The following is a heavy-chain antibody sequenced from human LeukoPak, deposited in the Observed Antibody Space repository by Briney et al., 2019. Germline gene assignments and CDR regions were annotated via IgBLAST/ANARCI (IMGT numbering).Heavy chain of an antibody. Sequence: GGSLRLSCAASGFSFTSYGMHWVRQAPGKGLEWVAVISYDGSNKYYADSVKGRFTISRDNAKNSLYLQTNSLRAEDTAVYYCARARCSSTSCHRGYYGMDVWGQGTTVTVSS. J-gene: IGHJ6*02. D-gene: IGHD2-2*01. V-gene: IGHV3-30*12. CDR3: ARARCSSTSCHRGYYGMDV. CDR2: ISYDGSNK. CDR1: GFSFTSYG.